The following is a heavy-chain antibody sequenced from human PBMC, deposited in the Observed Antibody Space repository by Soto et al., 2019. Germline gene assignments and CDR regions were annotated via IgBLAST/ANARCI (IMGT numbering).Heavy chain of an antibody. CDR1: GFTFSSYS. CDR3: ARDKNRGDYYYYYYGMDV. Sequence: GGSLRLSCAASGFTFSSYSMNWVRQAPGKGLEWVSSISSSSSYIYYADSVKGRFTISRDNAKNSLYLQMNSLRAEDTAVYYCARDKNRGDYYYYYYGMDVWGQGTTVTVSS. V-gene: IGHV3-21*01. J-gene: IGHJ6*02. D-gene: IGHD3-10*01. CDR2: ISSSSSYI.